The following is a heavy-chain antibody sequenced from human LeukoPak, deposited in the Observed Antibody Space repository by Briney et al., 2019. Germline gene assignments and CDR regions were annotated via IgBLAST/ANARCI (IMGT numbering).Heavy chain of an antibody. CDR2: IYYSGST. CDR1: GGSISSGGYY. Sequence: SQTLSLTCTVSGGSISSGGYYWSWIRQHPGKGLEWIGYIYYSGSTYYNPSPKSRVTISVDTSKNQFSLKLSSVTAADTAVYYCARLTQITAWYIHYWGQGTLVTVSS. D-gene: IGHD4-23*01. CDR3: ARLTQITAWYIHY. J-gene: IGHJ4*02. V-gene: IGHV4-31*03.